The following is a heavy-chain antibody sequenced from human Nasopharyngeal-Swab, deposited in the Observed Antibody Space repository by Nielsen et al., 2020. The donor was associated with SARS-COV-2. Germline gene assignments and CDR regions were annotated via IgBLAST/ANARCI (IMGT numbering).Heavy chain of an antibody. J-gene: IGHJ4*02. Sequence: GESLKISCKASGYFFNTYWIGWVRQMPGKGLEWMGIIFPDDSDTRYSPSFQGQVTISADKSISTAYLQWSSLKASDTAMYYCARHSSTFSNTWYDYWGQGTLLTVSS. CDR3: ARHSSTFSNTWYDY. D-gene: IGHD6-13*01. V-gene: IGHV5-51*01. CDR2: IFPDDSDT. CDR1: GYFFNTYW.